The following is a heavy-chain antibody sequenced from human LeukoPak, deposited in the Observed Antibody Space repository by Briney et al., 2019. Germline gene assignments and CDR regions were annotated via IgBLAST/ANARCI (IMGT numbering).Heavy chain of an antibody. V-gene: IGHV4-39*02. CDR2: IYYSGST. Sequence: SETLSLTCTVSGGSISSSSYYWGWIRQPPGKGLEWIGSIYYSGSTYYNPSPKSRVTISVDTSKNQFSLKLSSVTAADTAVYYCARDDYVWGSYPKPEYYFDYWGQGTLVTVSS. CDR3: ARDDYVWGSYPKPEYYFDY. J-gene: IGHJ4*02. CDR1: GGSISSSSYY. D-gene: IGHD3-16*02.